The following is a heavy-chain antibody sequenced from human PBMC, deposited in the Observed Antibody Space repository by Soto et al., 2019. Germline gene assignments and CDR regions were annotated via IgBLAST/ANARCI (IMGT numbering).Heavy chain of an antibody. Sequence: SETLSLTCAVSGGSISSSNWWSWVRQPPGKGLEWIGYVFYSGSTHYNPSLKSRVTISIDTSKNQFSLRLTSVTAADTAVYFCARGSPPSKYGLDVWGQGTTVTVSS. CDR2: VFYSGST. V-gene: IGHV4-4*02. CDR1: GGSISSSNW. CDR3: ARGSPPSKYGLDV. D-gene: IGHD6-13*01. J-gene: IGHJ6*02.